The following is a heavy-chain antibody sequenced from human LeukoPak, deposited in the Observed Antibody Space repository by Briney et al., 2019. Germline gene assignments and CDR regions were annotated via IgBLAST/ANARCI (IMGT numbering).Heavy chain of an antibody. Sequence: GASVKVSCKASGYTFSNYGISWVRQAPGQGLEWMGWISVYNGNTKYSQKLQGRVTMTTDTSTNIAYMELRSLTPDDTAVYYCARDGYYDSSGYYGHFDYWGQGTLVTVSS. CDR3: ARDGYYDSSGYYGHFDY. D-gene: IGHD3-22*01. V-gene: IGHV1-18*01. CDR2: ISVYNGNT. CDR1: GYTFSNYG. J-gene: IGHJ4*02.